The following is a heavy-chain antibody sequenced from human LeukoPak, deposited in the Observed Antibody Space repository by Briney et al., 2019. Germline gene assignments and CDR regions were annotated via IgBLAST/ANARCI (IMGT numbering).Heavy chain of an antibody. CDR3: ARGTYYFDY. V-gene: IGHV3-74*01. CDR2: INTDGSST. J-gene: IGHJ4*02. Sequence: GGSLRLSCAASGFTFSSYWMHWVRQAPGKGLVWVSRINTDGSSTTYADSAKGRFTISRDNAKNTLYLQMNSLRAEDTAVYFCARGTYYFDYWGQGTLVTVSS. CDR1: GFTFSSYW.